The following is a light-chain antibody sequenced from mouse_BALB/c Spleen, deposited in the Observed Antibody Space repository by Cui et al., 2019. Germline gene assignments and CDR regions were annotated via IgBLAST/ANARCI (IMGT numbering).Light chain of an antibody. V-gene: IGKV4-80*01. CDR3: HQWSSYPWT. Sequence: QIVLTQSPAIMSASLGEEITLTCSASSSVSYMLLIYSTSNLASGVPSRFSGSGSGTFYSLTISSVEAEDAADYYCHQWSSYPWTFGGGTKLEIK. CDR1: SSVSY. J-gene: IGKJ1*01. CDR2: STS.